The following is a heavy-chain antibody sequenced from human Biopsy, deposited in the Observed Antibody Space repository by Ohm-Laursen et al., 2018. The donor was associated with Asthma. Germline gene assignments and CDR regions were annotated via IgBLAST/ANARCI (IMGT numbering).Heavy chain of an antibody. D-gene: IGHD1-1*01. CDR1: RDIFSSYG. Sequence: SVKVSCKGSRDIFSSYGFSWVRQAPGQGLEWMGGIIPIFGTANYAQKFQGRVTITADESTSTAYMELSSLRSEDTAVYYCATDLWNPQKDYDYWGQGTLVTVSS. CDR2: IIPIFGTA. V-gene: IGHV1-69*13. J-gene: IGHJ4*02. CDR3: ATDLWNPQKDYDY.